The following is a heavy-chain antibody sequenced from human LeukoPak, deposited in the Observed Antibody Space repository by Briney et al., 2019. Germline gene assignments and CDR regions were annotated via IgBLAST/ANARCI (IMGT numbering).Heavy chain of an antibody. V-gene: IGHV4-59*08. CDR2: IYYSGST. D-gene: IGHD3-9*01. J-gene: IGHJ4*02. Sequence: PSETLSLTCTVSGGSISSYYWSWIRQPPGKGLEWIGYIYYSGSTNYNPSLKSRVTISVDTSKNQFSLKLSSVTAADTAVYYCARTHYDILTGLKDWGQGTLVTVSS. CDR3: ARTHYDILTGLKD. CDR1: GGSISSYY.